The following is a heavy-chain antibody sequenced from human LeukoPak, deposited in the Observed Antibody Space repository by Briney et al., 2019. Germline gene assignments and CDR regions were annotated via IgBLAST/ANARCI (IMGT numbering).Heavy chain of an antibody. CDR3: ARDTPVHYDFWSGPRWFDP. J-gene: IGHJ5*02. CDR2: IYYSGST. V-gene: IGHV4-59*01. D-gene: IGHD3-3*01. Sequence: PPETLSLTCTVSGGSISSYYWSWIRQPPGKGLEWIGCIYYSGSTNYNPSLKSRVTISVDTSKNQFSLKLSSVTAADTAVYYCARDTPVHYDFWSGPRWFDPWGQGTLVTVSS. CDR1: GGSISSYY.